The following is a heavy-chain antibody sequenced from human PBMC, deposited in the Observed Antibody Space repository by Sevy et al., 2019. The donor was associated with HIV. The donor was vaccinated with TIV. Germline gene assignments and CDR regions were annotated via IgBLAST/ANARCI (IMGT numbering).Heavy chain of an antibody. V-gene: IGHV4-61*02. CDR1: GGSISSGSYY. J-gene: IGHJ3*02. CDR3: ARGGGNSFLDAFDI. CDR2: IYTSGST. Sequence: SETLSLTCTVSGGSISSGSYYWSWIRQPAGKGLEWIGRIYTSGSTNYNPSLKSRVTIPVDTSKNQFSLKLSSVTAADTAVYYCARGGGNSFLDAFDIWGQGTMVTVSS. D-gene: IGHD2-21*02.